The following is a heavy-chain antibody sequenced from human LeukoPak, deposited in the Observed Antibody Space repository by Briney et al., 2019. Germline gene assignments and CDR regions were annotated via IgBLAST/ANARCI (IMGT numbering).Heavy chain of an antibody. Sequence: ASVKVSFKSAGYTFTSYGISWVRHAPAQGLGWMGWIIAYNGNTDYEQKLQGRVTMTTDTSTSTAYMVLRSLRSDDTAVYYCVGDLSGYYDSSGNWGQGTLVTVSS. CDR2: IIAYNGNT. CDR1: GYTFTSYG. J-gene: IGHJ4*02. V-gene: IGHV1-18*01. CDR3: VGDLSGYYDSSGN. D-gene: IGHD3-22*01.